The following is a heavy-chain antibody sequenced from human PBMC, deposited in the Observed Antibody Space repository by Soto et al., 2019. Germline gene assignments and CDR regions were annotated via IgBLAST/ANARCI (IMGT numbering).Heavy chain of an antibody. J-gene: IGHJ4*01. CDR2: VTYEETEI. CDR1: GFTFSSCG. Sequence: QVQLVESGGGVVQPGRSLRLSCAASGFTFSSCGMHWVRQAPGKGLEWVAVVTYEETEIHYPDYVKGRFTISRDNSKYRVYLQMDSLRVEVTAVDYCVKEQSSGSWRTADYWGHGNLITVS. CDR3: VKEQSSGSWRTADY. D-gene: IGHD6-25*01. V-gene: IGHV3-30*18.